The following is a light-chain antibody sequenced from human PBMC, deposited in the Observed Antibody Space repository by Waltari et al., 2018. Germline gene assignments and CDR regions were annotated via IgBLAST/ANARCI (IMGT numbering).Light chain of an antibody. CDR3: SLYYGDARWV. J-gene: IGLJ3*02. Sequence: VLTQEPSLTVSPGGTVTLTCASTPGVVTTKHYPNGFQQKPGQSPRTLIYDTDKKHSWTPARFSGSLLGGKAALTLSNVQPEDEADYYCSLYYGDARWVFGGGTKLTVL. CDR1: PGVVTTKHY. V-gene: IGLV7-43*01. CDR2: DTD.